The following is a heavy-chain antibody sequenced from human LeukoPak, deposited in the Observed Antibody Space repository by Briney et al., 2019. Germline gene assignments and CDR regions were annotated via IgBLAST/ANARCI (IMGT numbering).Heavy chain of an antibody. CDR1: GYTFTGYY. CDR3: ARDQLAMVRSSYYYYYMDV. CDR2: INPNSGGT. V-gene: IGHV1-2*02. D-gene: IGHD5-18*01. Sequence: ASVKVSFKSSGYTFTGYYMHWVRQAPGQGLEWMGWINPNSGGTNYAQKLQGRVTMTRDTSISTAYMELSRLRSDDTAVYYCARDQLAMVRSSYYYYYMDVWGKGTTVTVSS. J-gene: IGHJ6*03.